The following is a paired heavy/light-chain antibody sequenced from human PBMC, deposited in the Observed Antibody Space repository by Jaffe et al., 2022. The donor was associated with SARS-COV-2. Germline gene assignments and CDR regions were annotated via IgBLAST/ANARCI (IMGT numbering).Heavy chain of an antibody. CDR3: SRGPNHYDFWSGWVVRGMDV. CDR1: GGSFSNYY. V-gene: IGHV4-34*01. CDR2: INHSGST. Sequence: QVQLQQWGAGLLKPSETLSLTCAVYGGSFSNYYWSWIRQPPGKGLEWIGEINHSGSTNYNPSLKSRVTISVDTSKNQFSLKLSSVTAADTAVYYCSRGPNHYDFWSGWVVRGMDVWGQGTTVTVSS. D-gene: IGHD3-3*01. J-gene: IGHJ6*02.
Light chain of an antibody. J-gene: IGKJ1*01. CDR2: GAS. CDR1: QSVSSRY. Sequence: EIVLTQSPDTLSLSPGERATLSCRASQSVSSRYLAWYQQKPGQAPRLLIYGASSRATGIPDRFSGSGSGTDFTLTISRLEPEDFAVYYCQQYGSSPWTFGQGTKVEIK. V-gene: IGKV3-20*01. CDR3: QQYGSSPWT.